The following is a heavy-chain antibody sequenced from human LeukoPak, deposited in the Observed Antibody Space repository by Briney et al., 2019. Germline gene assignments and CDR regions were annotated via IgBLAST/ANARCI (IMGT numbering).Heavy chain of an antibody. J-gene: IGHJ6*04. CDR2: TNHSGST. V-gene: IGHV4-34*01. CDR1: GGSFSGYY. Sequence: SETLSLTCAVYGGSFSGYYWSWIRQPPGKGLEWIGETNHSGSTNYNPSLKSRVTISVDTSKNQFSLKLSSVTAADTAVYYCARGKLCSGGSCYRYYYYGMDVWGKGTTATVSS. D-gene: IGHD2-15*01. CDR3: ARGKLCSGGSCYRYYYYGMDV.